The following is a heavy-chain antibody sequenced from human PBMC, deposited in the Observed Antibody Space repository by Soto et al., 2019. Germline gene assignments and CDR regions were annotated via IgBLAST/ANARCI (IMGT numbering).Heavy chain of an antibody. CDR2: INHSGST. V-gene: IGHV4-34*02. J-gene: IGHJ4*02. CDR1: GGSFSDYY. Sequence: QVQLQQWGAGLLKPSETLSLTCAVYGGSFSDYYWSWIRQPPGKGLEWIGEINHSGSTIYNPSLKSRVTMSVDTSKIQFSLNLTSVTAADTAVCYCARGGCSGGSFYRPFFSDWGQGTLVTVSS. CDR3: ARGGCSGGSFYRPFFSD. D-gene: IGHD2-15*01.